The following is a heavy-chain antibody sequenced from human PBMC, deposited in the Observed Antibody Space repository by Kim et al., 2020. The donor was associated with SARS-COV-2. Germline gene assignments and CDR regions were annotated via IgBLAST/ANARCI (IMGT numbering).Heavy chain of an antibody. V-gene: IGHV4-59*13. D-gene: IGHD1-1*01. CDR2: IYYSGST. Sequence: SETLSLTCTVSGGSISSYYWSWIRQPPGKGLEWIGYIYYSGSTNYNPSLKSRVTISVDTSKNQFSLKLSSVTAADTAVYYCARDNTVPWYFDLWGRGTLVTVSS. J-gene: IGHJ2*01. CDR3: ARDNTVPWYFDL. CDR1: GGSISSYY.